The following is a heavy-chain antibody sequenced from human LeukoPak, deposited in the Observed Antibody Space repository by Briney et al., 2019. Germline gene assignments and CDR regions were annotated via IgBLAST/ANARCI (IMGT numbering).Heavy chain of an antibody. D-gene: IGHD3-10*01. Sequence: GGSLRLSCAASGFTFSSYGMHWVRQATGKGLEWGAFIRYDGSNKYYADSVKGRFPISRDNSKNTLYLQMNSLRAEDTAVYYCAKPELLWFGEFNYDYWGQGTLVTVSS. J-gene: IGHJ4*02. CDR2: IRYDGSNK. V-gene: IGHV3-30*02. CDR3: AKPELLWFGEFNYDY. CDR1: GFTFSSYG.